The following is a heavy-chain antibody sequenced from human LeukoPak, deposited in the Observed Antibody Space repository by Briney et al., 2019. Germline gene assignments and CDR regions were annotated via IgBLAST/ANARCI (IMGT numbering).Heavy chain of an antibody. CDR2: IYHSGNT. CDR1: GGSISISNW. V-gene: IGHV4-4*02. D-gene: IGHD6-13*01. Sequence: SVTLSLTCALSGGSISISNWWSWPRQPPGKGLEGIGEIYHSGNTNYNPYLKSRVSISVDKSKDPFSMKRSSVTGADTAVYYCARDEGETARGYGSSWTQNYWGQGNLVTVSS. CDR3: ARDEGETARGYGSSWTQNY. J-gene: IGHJ4*02.